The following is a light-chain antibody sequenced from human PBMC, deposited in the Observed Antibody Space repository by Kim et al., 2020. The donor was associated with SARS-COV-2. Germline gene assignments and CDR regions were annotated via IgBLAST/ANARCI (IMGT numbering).Light chain of an antibody. V-gene: IGKV3-11*01. J-gene: IGKJ1*01. CDR1: QSVNNY. CDR3: QQRTSWPLT. Sequence: PGERATPSCRASQSVNNYLAWYQQKPGQAPRLLIYETSNRATGIPARFSGSGSGTDFTLTISSLEPEDFAVYYCQQRTSWPLTFGQGTKVDIK. CDR2: ETS.